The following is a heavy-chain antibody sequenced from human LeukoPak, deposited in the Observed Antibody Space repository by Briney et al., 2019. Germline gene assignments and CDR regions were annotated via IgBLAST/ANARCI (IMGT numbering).Heavy chain of an antibody. CDR1: GFTFSSYA. D-gene: IGHD6-6*01. CDR3: ARDPYSSSSVHYYYYYYMDV. J-gene: IGHJ6*03. Sequence: PGGSVTLSCVASGFTFSSYAMHWVRQAPGQGLEWVEFISYDGSNKYYADFVKGRFTISRDNSKNTLYLEMNSLRAEDTAVYYCARDPYSSSSVHYYYYYYMDVWGKGTTVTVSS. V-gene: IGHV3-30*01. CDR2: ISYDGSNK.